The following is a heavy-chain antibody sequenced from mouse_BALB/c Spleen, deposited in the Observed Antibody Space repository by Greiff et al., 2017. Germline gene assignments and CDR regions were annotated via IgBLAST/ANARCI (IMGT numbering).Heavy chain of an antibody. CDR2: IYPGDGDT. D-gene: IGHD2-2*01. J-gene: IGHJ4*01. CDR1: GYAFSSSW. CDR3: ARRADYGNDGGLDY. V-gene: IGHV1-82*01. Sequence: VQLQQSGPELVKPGASVKISCKASGYAFSSSWMNWVKQRPGQGLEWIGRIYPGDGDTNYNGKFKGKATLTADKSSSTAYMQLSSLTSVDSAVYFCARRADYGNDGGLDYWGQGTSVTVSS.